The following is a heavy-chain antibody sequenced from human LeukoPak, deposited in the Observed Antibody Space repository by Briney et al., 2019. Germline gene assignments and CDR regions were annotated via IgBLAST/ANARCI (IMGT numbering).Heavy chain of an antibody. D-gene: IGHD4-17*01. J-gene: IGHJ4*02. CDR2: IYHSGST. CDR1: GGSISSGGHS. Sequence: SQTLSLTCAVSGGSISSGGHSWSWIRQPPGKGLEGIGYIYHSGSTYHNPSLKSRVTISVDRSKIQFSLKLSSVTAADTAVYYCARAWDADYGDTRGFDYWGEGTLVTVSA. CDR3: ARAWDADYGDTRGFDY. V-gene: IGHV4-30-2*01.